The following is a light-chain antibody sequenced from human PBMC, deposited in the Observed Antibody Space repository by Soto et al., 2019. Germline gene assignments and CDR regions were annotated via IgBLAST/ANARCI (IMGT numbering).Light chain of an antibody. Sequence: EIVLTQSPGTLSLSPGEGGTLSCRASQSISSSYLAWYQQKPGQSPRLLIYAASSRATGIPDRFSGSGSGTDFTLTISRLEPEDFALYYCQQYGSSPLTFGGGTRVEFK. V-gene: IGKV3-20*01. CDR2: AAS. J-gene: IGKJ4*01. CDR3: QQYGSSPLT. CDR1: QSISSSY.